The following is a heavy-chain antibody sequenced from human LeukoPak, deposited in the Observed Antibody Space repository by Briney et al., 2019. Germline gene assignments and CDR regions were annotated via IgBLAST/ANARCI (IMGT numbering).Heavy chain of an antibody. CDR2: IRSKAYGGTT. D-gene: IGHD3-22*01. Sequence: QPGRSLRLSCTASGFTFGDYAMSWVRQAPGKGLEWVGFIRSKAYGGTTEYAASVKGRFTISRDDSKSIAYLQMNSLKTEDTAVYYCTRGDSSGYPWGYFDLWGCGTLVTVSS. J-gene: IGHJ2*01. CDR1: GFTFGDYA. V-gene: IGHV3-49*04. CDR3: TRGDSSGYPWGYFDL.